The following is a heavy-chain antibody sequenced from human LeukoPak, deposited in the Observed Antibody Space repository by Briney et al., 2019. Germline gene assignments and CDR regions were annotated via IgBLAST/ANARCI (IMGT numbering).Heavy chain of an antibody. Sequence: GGSLRLSCAASGFTFSSYGMSWVRQAPGKGLEWVSAISGSGDYTYYADSVKGRFTISRDNSKNTLYLHMNSLRAEDTAVYYCAKVPYGSGTRGGFDYWGQGTLVTVSS. J-gene: IGHJ4*02. D-gene: IGHD3-10*01. CDR3: AKVPYGSGTRGGFDY. CDR2: ISGSGDYT. V-gene: IGHV3-23*01. CDR1: GFTFSSYG.